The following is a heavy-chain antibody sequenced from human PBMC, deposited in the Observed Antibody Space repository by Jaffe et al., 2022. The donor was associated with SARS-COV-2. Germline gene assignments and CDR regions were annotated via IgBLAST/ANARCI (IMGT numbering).Heavy chain of an antibody. CDR2: IYYSGST. J-gene: IGHJ2*01. Sequence: QVQLQESGPGLVKPSETLSLTCTVSGGSISSYYWSWIRQPPGKGLEWIGYIYYSGSTNYNPSLKSRVTISVDTSKNQFSLKLSSVTAADTAVYYCARGYQVVRLAPWYFDLWGRGTLVTVSS. V-gene: IGHV4-59*01. CDR1: GGSISSYY. D-gene: IGHD2-2*01. CDR3: ARGYQVVRLAPWYFDL.